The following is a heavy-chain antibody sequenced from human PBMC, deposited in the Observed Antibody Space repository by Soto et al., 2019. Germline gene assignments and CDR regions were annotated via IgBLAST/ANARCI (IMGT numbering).Heavy chain of an antibody. Sequence: GSLRLSCSASGFTFSSYAMHWVRQAPGKGLEYVSAISSNGGSTYYADSVKGRFTISRDNSKNTLYLQMSSLRAEDTAVYYCVKGWFGELFPNWFDPWGQGTLVTVSS. J-gene: IGHJ5*02. CDR3: VKGWFGELFPNWFDP. CDR2: ISSNGGST. D-gene: IGHD3-10*01. CDR1: GFTFSSYA. V-gene: IGHV3-64D*06.